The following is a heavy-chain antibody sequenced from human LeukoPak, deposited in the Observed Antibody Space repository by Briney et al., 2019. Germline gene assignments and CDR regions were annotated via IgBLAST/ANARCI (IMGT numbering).Heavy chain of an antibody. CDR2: ISSSGSTI. CDR3: ARSRGYGGYDPDY. Sequence: GGSLRLSCAASGFAFSDYYMIWIRQAPGKGLEWVSYISSSGSTIYYADSVKGRFTLSRDNAKNSLYLQMNSLRAEDTAVYYCARSRGYGGYDPDYWGQGTLVIVSS. J-gene: IGHJ4*02. D-gene: IGHD5-12*01. V-gene: IGHV3-11*01. CDR1: GFAFSDYY.